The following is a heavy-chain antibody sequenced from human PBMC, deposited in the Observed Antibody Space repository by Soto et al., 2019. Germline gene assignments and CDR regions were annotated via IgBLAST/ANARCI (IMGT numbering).Heavy chain of an antibody. D-gene: IGHD6-13*01. CDR1: GGSISNYY. V-gene: IGHV4-59*08. Sequence: PSETLSLTCTVSGGSISNYYWSWIRQPPGKGLEWIGFIFYSGSTTYNPSLKSRVTISLDTSKNQFSLKLTSVTAADTAVYYCARRDSSSWYGIDYWGQGTLVTVSS. CDR2: IFYSGST. J-gene: IGHJ4*02. CDR3: ARRDSSSWYGIDY.